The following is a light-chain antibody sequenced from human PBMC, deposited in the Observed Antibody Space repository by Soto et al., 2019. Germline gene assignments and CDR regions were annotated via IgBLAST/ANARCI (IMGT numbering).Light chain of an antibody. CDR3: GTWDSSLSIWV. V-gene: IGLV1-51*01. Sequence: QSVLTQPPSVSAAPGQTVTISCSGSSSNIGNNYVSWYQQLPGTAPKLLIYDNNKRPSGIPDRFSGSKPGTSATLGITGLQTGDEADYYCGTWDSSLSIWVFGGGTKLTVL. J-gene: IGLJ3*02. CDR2: DNN. CDR1: SSNIGNNY.